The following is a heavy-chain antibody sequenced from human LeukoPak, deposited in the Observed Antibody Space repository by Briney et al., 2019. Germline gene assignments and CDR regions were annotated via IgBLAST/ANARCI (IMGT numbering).Heavy chain of an antibody. CDR3: ARENGDYALDY. Sequence: SETLSLTCTVSGGSISYFYWSWIRQPAGKGLEWIGRIYTSGSTNYNPSLKSRVTMSVDTSKNQFSLSLTSVTVADTAVYYCARENGDYALDYWGQGTLVTVSS. CDR2: IYTSGST. D-gene: IGHD4-17*01. V-gene: IGHV4-4*07. CDR1: GGSISYFY. J-gene: IGHJ4*02.